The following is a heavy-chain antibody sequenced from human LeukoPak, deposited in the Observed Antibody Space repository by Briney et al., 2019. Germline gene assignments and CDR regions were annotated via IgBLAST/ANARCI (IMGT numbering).Heavy chain of an antibody. D-gene: IGHD1-26*01. Sequence: QPGGSLRLSCAASGFTFSTYALHWVRQAPGKGLEYVSAIDRNGGSTYYADSVKGRFTISRANSKNTLYLQMGSLRAEDTAVYYCVKVAVGGTLDYWGQGTLVTVSS. V-gene: IGHV3-64*02. CDR3: VKVAVGGTLDY. CDR2: IDRNGGST. CDR1: GFTFSTYA. J-gene: IGHJ4*02.